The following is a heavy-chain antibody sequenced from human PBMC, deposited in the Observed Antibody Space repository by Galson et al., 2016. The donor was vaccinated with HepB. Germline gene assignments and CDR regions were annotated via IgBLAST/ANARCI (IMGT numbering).Heavy chain of an antibody. CDR3: ARDGGGGYNLDY. V-gene: IGHV3-48*02. Sequence: SLRLSCAASGFTFSNYWMHWVRQAPGKGLEWVSHITHTTYTIYYADSVKGRFTISRDNAKNSVYLQMNSLRDEDTAVYYCARDGGGGYNLDYWGQGTLVTVSS. J-gene: IGHJ4*02. D-gene: IGHD5-24*01. CDR1: GFTFSNYW. CDR2: ITHTTYTI.